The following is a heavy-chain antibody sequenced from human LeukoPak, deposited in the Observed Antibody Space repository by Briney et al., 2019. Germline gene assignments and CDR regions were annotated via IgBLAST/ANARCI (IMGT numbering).Heavy chain of an antibody. J-gene: IGHJ4*02. V-gene: IGHV3-15*01. Sequence: KAGGSLRLSCAASGFTFSNAWMSWVRQAPGKGLEWVGRIKSKTDGGTTDYAAPVKGRFTISRDDSKNTLYLQMNSLKTEDTAVYYCTTDPIYYDSSGYLFGYWGQGTLVTVSS. D-gene: IGHD3-22*01. CDR3: TTDPIYYDSSGYLFGY. CDR2: IKSKTDGGTT. CDR1: GFTFSNAW.